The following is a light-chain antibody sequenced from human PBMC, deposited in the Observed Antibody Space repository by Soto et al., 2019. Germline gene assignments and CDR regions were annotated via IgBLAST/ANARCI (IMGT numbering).Light chain of an antibody. CDR2: GAS. J-gene: IGKJ4*01. V-gene: IGKV3-15*01. Sequence: EIVMTQSPATLSVSPRERATLSCRASQSVSRNLAWYQQKPGQAPRLLIYGASTRATGIPARFSGSGSGTEFTPTISRLQSEDFAVYDCQQENNWLTFGGGTKVEIK. CDR3: QQENNWLT. CDR1: QSVSRN.